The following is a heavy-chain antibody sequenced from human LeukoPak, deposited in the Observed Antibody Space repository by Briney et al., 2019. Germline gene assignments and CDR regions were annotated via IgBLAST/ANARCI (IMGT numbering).Heavy chain of an antibody. D-gene: IGHD4-17*01. Sequence: GGSLRLSCAASGFTVSSNYMSWVRQAPGKGLEWVSVIYSGGSTYYADSVKGRFTISRDNSKNTLYLQMNSLRAEDTAVYYCVKGDYGDYEGYFDYWGQGTLVTVSS. J-gene: IGHJ4*02. CDR2: IYSGGST. CDR3: VKGDYGDYEGYFDY. V-gene: IGHV3-66*01. CDR1: GFTVSSNY.